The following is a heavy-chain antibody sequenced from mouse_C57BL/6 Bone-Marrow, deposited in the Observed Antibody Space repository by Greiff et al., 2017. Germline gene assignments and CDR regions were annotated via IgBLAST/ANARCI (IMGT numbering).Heavy chain of an antibody. V-gene: IGHV1-59*01. CDR2: IDPSDSYT. CDR1: GYTFTSYW. CDR3: AREDYGCGYWYFDF. J-gene: IGHJ1*03. D-gene: IGHD1-1*01. Sequence: QVQLQQPGAELVRPGTSVKLSCKASGYTFTSYWMHWVKQRPGQGLEWIGVIDPSDSYTNYNQKFKGKATLTVDTSSSTAYMQLSSLTSEDSAVYYWAREDYGCGYWYFDFWGTGTTVTVSS.